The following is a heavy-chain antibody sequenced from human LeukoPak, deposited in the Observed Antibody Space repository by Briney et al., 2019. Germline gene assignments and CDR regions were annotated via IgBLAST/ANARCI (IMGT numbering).Heavy chain of an antibody. CDR2: ISYDGSNK. J-gene: IGHJ4*02. V-gene: IGHV3-30*18. CDR1: GITISSNH. D-gene: IGHD4-17*01. CDR3: AKDVSDYARYFDY. Sequence: PGGSLRLSCAASGITISSNHMTWVRQAPGKGLEWVAVISYDGSNKYYADSVKGRSTISRDNSKNTLYLQMNSLRAEDTAVYYCAKDVSDYARYFDYWGQGTLVTVSS.